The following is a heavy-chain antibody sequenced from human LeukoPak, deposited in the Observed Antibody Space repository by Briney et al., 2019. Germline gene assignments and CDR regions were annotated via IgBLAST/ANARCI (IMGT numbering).Heavy chain of an antibody. CDR3: AIYYYDSSGYFDY. Sequence: ASVKVSCKASGYTFTGYYMHWVRQAPGQGLEWVAWISLATGAPNYAQKFQGRVTITADKSTSTAYMELSSLRSEDTAVYYCAIYYYDSSGYFDYWGQGTLVTVSS. CDR2: ISLATGAP. V-gene: IGHV1-2*02. D-gene: IGHD3-22*01. CDR1: GYTFTGYY. J-gene: IGHJ4*02.